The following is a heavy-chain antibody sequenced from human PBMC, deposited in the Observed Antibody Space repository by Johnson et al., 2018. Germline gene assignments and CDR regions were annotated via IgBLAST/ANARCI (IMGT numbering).Heavy chain of an antibody. V-gene: IGHV3-74*01. CDR2: INSDGSTT. CDR1: GFTLSSYW. CDR3: ARGNGHAFDM. D-gene: IGHD4-17*01. J-gene: IGHJ3*02. Sequence: EVQLVESGGGPVQPGGSLRLSCSASGFTLSSYWMDWVRQDPGKGLVWVSGINSDGSTTSYAGSGKGRFTITRDNAENTLFLQMNSLRADDTAVYYCARGNGHAFDMWGQGTLVTVSS.